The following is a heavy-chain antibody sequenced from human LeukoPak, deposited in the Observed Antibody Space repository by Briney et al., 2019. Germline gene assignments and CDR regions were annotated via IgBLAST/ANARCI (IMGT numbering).Heavy chain of an antibody. CDR1: GGSFSGYY. Sequence: SETLSLTCAVYGGSFSGYYWSWIRQPPGKGLEWIGYIYYSGSTNYNPSLKSRVTISVDTSKNQFSLKLSSVTAADTAVYYCARGGEDSSSWDWFDPWGQGTLVTVSS. J-gene: IGHJ5*02. V-gene: IGHV4-59*12. CDR3: ARGGEDSSSWDWFDP. D-gene: IGHD6-13*01. CDR2: IYYSGST.